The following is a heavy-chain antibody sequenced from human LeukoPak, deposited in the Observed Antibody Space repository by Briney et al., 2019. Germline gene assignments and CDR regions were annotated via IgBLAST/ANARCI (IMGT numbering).Heavy chain of an antibody. CDR2: ISGSGGST. CDR1: GFTFSSYA. D-gene: IGHD3-10*01. J-gene: IGHJ4*02. V-gene: IGHV3-23*01. Sequence: GGSLRLSCAASGFTFSSYAMSWVRQAPGKGLEWVSAISGSGGSTYYADSVKGRFTISRDNSKNTLYLQMNSLRAEDTAVYYCAKGTRITMVRGVITLLPGDFDYWGQGTLVTVSS. CDR3: AKGTRITMVRGVITLLPGDFDY.